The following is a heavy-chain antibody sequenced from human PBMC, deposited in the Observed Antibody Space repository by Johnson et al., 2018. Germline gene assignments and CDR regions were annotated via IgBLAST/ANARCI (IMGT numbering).Heavy chain of an antibody. V-gene: IGHV3-33*01. J-gene: IGHJ6*02. CDR1: GFTFSSYG. CDR3: AREGDGGFLVVPMDV. D-gene: IGHD3-10*01. CDR2: IWYDGSNK. Sequence: QVQLVESGGGVVQXGRSLRLSCAASGFTFSSYGMHWVRQAPGKGLEWVAVIWYDGSNKYYADAVKGRFTISRDNSKNPLYLQMNSLRAEDTDVYHCAREGDGGFLVVPMDVWGQGTTVTVSS.